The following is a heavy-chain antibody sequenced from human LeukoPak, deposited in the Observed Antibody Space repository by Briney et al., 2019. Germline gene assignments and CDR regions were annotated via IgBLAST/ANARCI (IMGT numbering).Heavy chain of an antibody. J-gene: IGHJ4*02. CDR3: AKGRSRSGPDY. CDR1: GFTFSNYA. V-gene: IGHV3-23*01. D-gene: IGHD2-15*01. Sequence: PGGSLRLSCAASGFTFSNYAMSWVRQAPGKGLEWVSAIGGGGGSTYYADSVKGRFTISRDNSKNTLHLQMNSLRAEDTALYYCAKGRSRSGPDYWGQGALVTVPS. CDR2: IGGGGGST.